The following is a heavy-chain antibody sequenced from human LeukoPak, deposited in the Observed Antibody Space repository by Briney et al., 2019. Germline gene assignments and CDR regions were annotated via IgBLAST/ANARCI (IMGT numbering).Heavy chain of an antibody. CDR3: ARENYYDSSGYYNDAFDI. Sequence: ASVKVSCKASGYTFTSYYMHWVRQAPGQGLEWMGINNPSGGSTSYAQKFQGRVTMTRDTSTSTVYMELSSLRSEDTAVYYCARENYYDSSGYYNDAFDIWGQGTMVTVSS. CDR1: GYTFTSYY. CDR2: NNPSGGST. V-gene: IGHV1-46*01. J-gene: IGHJ3*02. D-gene: IGHD3-22*01.